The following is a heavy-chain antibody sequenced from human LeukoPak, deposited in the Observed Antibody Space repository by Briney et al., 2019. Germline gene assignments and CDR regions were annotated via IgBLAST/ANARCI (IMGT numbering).Heavy chain of an antibody. Sequence: GESLKISCKGSGYSFTSYWIGWVRQMPGKGLEWMGIIYPGDSDTRYSPSFQGQVTISADKSISTAYLQWSSLKASDTTMYYCARDGPLTGTTSGAFDIWGQGTMVTVSS. CDR2: IYPGDSDT. V-gene: IGHV5-51*01. CDR3: ARDGPLTGTTSGAFDI. CDR1: GYSFTSYW. D-gene: IGHD1-7*01. J-gene: IGHJ3*02.